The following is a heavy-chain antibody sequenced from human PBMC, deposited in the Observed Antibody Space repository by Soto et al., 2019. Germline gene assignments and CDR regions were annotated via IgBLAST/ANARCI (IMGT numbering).Heavy chain of an antibody. Sequence: QAHLVQSGAEVRKPGASVKVSCQALEHTSTIYYIHWVRQARGQGLEWTGWINADSGDTTYAKDFRGRVTFTRDTSTSTFHMELSRLRLDDTAMYFCATRDYDILTGYLHIWGQGTLITVSS. CDR2: INADSGDT. CDR1: EHTSTIYY. CDR3: ATRDYDILTGYLHI. D-gene: IGHD3-9*01. J-gene: IGHJ1*01. V-gene: IGHV1-2*02.